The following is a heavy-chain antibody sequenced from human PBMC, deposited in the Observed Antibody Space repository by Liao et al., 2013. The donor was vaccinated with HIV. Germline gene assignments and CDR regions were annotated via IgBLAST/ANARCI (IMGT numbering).Heavy chain of an antibody. CDR3: ARVTVHASVAVAVGNAFDI. CDR2: FYASGTT. Sequence: QVLLQESGPRLVKPSETLSLTCTVSDGSISTYYWSWIRQPAGRGLEWIGRFYASGTTTYNPSLKSRFTMSVDTSNNLFSLKLTSVTAADTAVYYCARVTVHASVAVAVGNAFDIWGQGTTVTVSS. J-gene: IGHJ3*02. V-gene: IGHV4-4*07. CDR1: DGSISTYY. D-gene: IGHD6-19*01.